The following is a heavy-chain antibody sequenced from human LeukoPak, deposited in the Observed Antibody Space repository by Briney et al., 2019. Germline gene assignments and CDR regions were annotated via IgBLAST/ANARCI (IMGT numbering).Heavy chain of an antibody. Sequence: GRSLRLAWAVAAFTVSIFSLGWVRQAPGKGLEWVSAISGSGGTTHYADSVKGRFTISRDNSKNTLYMQMNSLRAEDTAVYYCAREVAQFDYWGQGTLVTVSS. V-gene: IGHV3-23*01. D-gene: IGHD5-12*01. CDR3: AREVAQFDY. J-gene: IGHJ4*02. CDR1: AFTVSIFS. CDR2: ISGSGGTT.